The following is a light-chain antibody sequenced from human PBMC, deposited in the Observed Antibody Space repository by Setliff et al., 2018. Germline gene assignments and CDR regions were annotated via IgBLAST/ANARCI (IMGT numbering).Light chain of an antibody. CDR2: EVS. Sequence: QSALTQPPSASGSPGQSVTFSCTGTSSDVGGYNYVSWYQQHPGKAPKLMIYEVSKRPSGVPDRFSGSKSGNTASLTVSGLQDEDEADYYCSSYAGSNNYVFGTGTKVTVL. CDR1: SSDVGGYNY. J-gene: IGLJ1*01. CDR3: SSYAGSNNYV. V-gene: IGLV2-8*01.